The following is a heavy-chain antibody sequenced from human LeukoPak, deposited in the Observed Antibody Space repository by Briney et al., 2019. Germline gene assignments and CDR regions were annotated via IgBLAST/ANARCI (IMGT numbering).Heavy chain of an antibody. CDR3: ARGGRSSVYGIVVVVAAARAFDI. D-gene: IGHD2-15*01. CDR2: INHSGST. CDR1: GFTFSSYW. Sequence: GSLRLSCAASGFTFSSYWMGWIRQPPGKGLEWIGEINHSGSTNYNPSLKSRVTISVDTSKNQFSLKLSSVTAADTAVYYCARGGRSSVYGIVVVVAAARAFDIWGQGTMVTVSS. V-gene: IGHV4-34*01. J-gene: IGHJ3*02.